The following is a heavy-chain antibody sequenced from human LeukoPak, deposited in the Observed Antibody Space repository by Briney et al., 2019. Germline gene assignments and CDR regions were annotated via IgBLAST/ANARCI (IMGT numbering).Heavy chain of an antibody. CDR3: ARTDYYYYGMDV. Sequence: SETLSLTCTVSGGSIAGYYWSWIRQPAGEGLEWIGRVYSSGSSNYNPSLKSRVTMSIDTSKNQFSLKLSTVTAADTAVYYCARTDYYYYGMDVWGQGTTVTVSS. CDR1: GGSIAGYY. J-gene: IGHJ6*02. CDR2: VYSSGSS. V-gene: IGHV4-4*07.